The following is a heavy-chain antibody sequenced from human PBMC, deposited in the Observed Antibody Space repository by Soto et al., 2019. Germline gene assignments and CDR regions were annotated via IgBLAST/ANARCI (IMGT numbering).Heavy chain of an antibody. CDR1: GFPFVSYT. Sequence: GGSLRLSCAASGFPFVSYTMNWVRQTPGEGLQWVSYISPSTTAIYYADSVRGRFTISRDNAKNSLYLQMNSLRAEDTGVYYCARDYYGAYAMDVWGQGTTVTVSS. D-gene: IGHD4-17*01. CDR3: ARDYYGAYAMDV. V-gene: IGHV3-48*01. CDR2: ISPSTTAI. J-gene: IGHJ6*02.